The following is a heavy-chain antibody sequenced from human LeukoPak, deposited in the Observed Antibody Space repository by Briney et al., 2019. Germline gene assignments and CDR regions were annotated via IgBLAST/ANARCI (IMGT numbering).Heavy chain of an antibody. CDR3: EKGAYFDFWSGDYYMDV. CDR1: GFTFSSYA. Sequence: GGSLRLSCAASGFTFSSYAMSWVRQAPGKGLEWVSAISGSGGSTYYADSVKGRFTISRDNSKNTLYLPMNSLRAEDTALYYCEKGAYFDFWSGDYYMDVWGKGTTVIVPS. CDR2: ISGSGGST. J-gene: IGHJ6*03. V-gene: IGHV3-23*01. D-gene: IGHD3-3*01.